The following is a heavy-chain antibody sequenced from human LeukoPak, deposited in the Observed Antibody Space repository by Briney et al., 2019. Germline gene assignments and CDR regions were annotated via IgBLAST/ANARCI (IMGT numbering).Heavy chain of an antibody. V-gene: IGHV1-69*06. D-gene: IGHD3-3*01. CDR3: ATPPRRDFWSGYYST. Sequence: SVKVSCKASGYTFTSYFMHWVRQAPGQGLEWMGGIIPIFGTANYAQKFQGRVTITADKSTSTAYMELSSLRSEDTAVYYCATPPRRDFWSGYYSTWGQGTLVTVSS. CDR1: GYTFTSYF. CDR2: IIPIFGTA. J-gene: IGHJ4*02.